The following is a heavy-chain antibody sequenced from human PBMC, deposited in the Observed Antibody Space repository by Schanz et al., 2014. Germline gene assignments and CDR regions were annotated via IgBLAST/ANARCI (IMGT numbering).Heavy chain of an antibody. J-gene: IGHJ3*01. Sequence: QVQLQESGPGLVKPSGTLSLTCAVSGVSISSTNWWHWARQSPGKGLEWIGEIFHSGTTNYNPSLESRVTISVDKSKNQFSLILSSMTAADTAVYYCTRSTLWSYDVWGRGTMVIVSS. V-gene: IGHV4-4*02. CDR1: GVSISSTNW. CDR3: TRSTLWSYDV. CDR2: IFHSGTT. D-gene: IGHD2-21*01.